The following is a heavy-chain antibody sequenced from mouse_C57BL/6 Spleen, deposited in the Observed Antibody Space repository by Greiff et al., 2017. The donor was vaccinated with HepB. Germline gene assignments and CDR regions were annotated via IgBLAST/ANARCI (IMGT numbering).Heavy chain of an antibody. D-gene: IGHD1-1*01. J-gene: IGHJ1*03. CDR1: GFTFSDYY. Sequence: EVHLVESEGGLVQPGSSMKLSCTASGFTFSDYYMAWVRQVPEKGLEWVANINYDGSSTYYLDSLKSRFIISRDNAKNILYLQMSSLKSEDTATYYCARDLYYYGQWYFDVWGTGTTVTVSS. CDR3: ARDLYYYGQWYFDV. V-gene: IGHV5-16*01. CDR2: INYDGSST.